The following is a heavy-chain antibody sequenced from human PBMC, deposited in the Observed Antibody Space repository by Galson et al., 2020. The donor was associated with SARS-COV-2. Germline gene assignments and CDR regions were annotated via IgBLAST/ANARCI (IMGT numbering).Heavy chain of an antibody. V-gene: IGHV3-23*01. D-gene: IGHD2-15*01. J-gene: IGHJ4*02. CDR1: GFSFSYYA. CDR3: PKGYCNGGTCAVDS. CDR2: ISGSGSST. Sequence: GGSLRLSCAASGFSFSYYAMSWVRQAPGKGLEWVSTISGSGSSTYYADSVKGRFTISRDNSNNTVFLQMSSLRADDTAIYYCPKGYCNGGTCAVDSWGQGTLVTVSA.